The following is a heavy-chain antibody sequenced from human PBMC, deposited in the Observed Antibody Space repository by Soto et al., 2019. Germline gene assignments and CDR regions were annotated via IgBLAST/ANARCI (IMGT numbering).Heavy chain of an antibody. CDR1: GFTFSSYG. D-gene: IGHD3-10*01. CDR2: ISYAGSYN. CDR3: EKDQFSMTMVRGVSMDV. Sequence: QVQLVESGGGVVQPGRSLRLSCAASGFTFSSYGMHWVRQAPGKGLEWVAVISYAGSYNYYEGSVKGRFTTSRDNSKNTLYLQMTSLRAEDTAVYYYEKDQFSMTMVRGVSMDVCGQGTTVTVSS. V-gene: IGHV3-30*18. J-gene: IGHJ6*02.